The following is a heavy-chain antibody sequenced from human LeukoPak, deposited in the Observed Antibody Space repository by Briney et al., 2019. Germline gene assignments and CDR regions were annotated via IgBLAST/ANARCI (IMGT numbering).Heavy chain of an antibody. J-gene: IGHJ4*02. V-gene: IGHV1-18*01. D-gene: IGHD3-10*01. Sequence: ASVKVSCKASGYTFTSYGISWVRQAPGQGLEWMGWISAYNGNTNYAQKLQGRVTMTTDTSTSTAYMELRSLRSDDTAVYYCARITMVRGVIPNDYWGQGTLVTVSS. CDR3: ARITMVRGVIPNDY. CDR2: ISAYNGNT. CDR1: GYTFTSYG.